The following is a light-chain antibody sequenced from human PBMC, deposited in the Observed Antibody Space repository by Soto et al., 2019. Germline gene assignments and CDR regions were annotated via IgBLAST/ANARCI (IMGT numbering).Light chain of an antibody. CDR1: QSISSSY. V-gene: IGKV3-20*01. CDR2: GAS. CDR3: QQYVSSPWT. Sequence: ESVLTPAPGALSLSPGERATLSCRASQSISSSYLAWYQQKPGQAPRPLIYGASSRSTGIPDRFSGSGSGTDFTLTISRLEPEDFAVYYCQQYVSSPWTFGQGTKVDIK. J-gene: IGKJ1*01.